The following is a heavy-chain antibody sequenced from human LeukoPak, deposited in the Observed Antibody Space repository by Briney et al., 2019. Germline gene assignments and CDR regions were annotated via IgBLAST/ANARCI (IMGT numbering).Heavy chain of an antibody. CDR3: ARDPWGIGPAFDY. J-gene: IGHJ4*02. V-gene: IGHV3-53*01. CDR2: IYSGGST. Sequence: PGGPLRLSCAASGFTVSSNYMSWVRQAPGKGLEWVSVIYSGGSTYYADSVKGRFTISRDTSKNTLSLQMNSLRDDDTAVYHCARDPWGIGPAFDYWGRGTLVTVSS. D-gene: IGHD1-26*01. CDR1: GFTVSSNY.